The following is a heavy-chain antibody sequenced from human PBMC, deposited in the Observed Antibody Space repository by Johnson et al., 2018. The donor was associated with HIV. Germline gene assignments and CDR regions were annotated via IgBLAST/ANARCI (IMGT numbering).Heavy chain of an antibody. CDR3: ARDQSGYVL. CDR1: GFTISSYW. J-gene: IGHJ3*01. D-gene: IGHD5-12*01. V-gene: IGHV3-7*03. Sequence: VQLVESGGGVVQPGRSLRLSCAASGFTISSYWMSWVRQAPGNGLEWVANIKEDGSAKYYVDSVRGRFTISRDNAKNSLFLQMDSLRAEDTAVYYCARDQSGYVLWGPGTMVTVSS. CDR2: IKEDGSAK.